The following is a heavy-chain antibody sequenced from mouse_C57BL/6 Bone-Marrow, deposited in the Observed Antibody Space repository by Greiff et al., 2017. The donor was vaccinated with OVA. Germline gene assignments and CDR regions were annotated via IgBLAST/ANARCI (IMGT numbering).Heavy chain of an antibody. CDR1: GYTFTEYT. CDR3: ARHENPFGYGSSYVKDLDWYFDV. V-gene: IGHV1-62-2*01. D-gene: IGHD1-1*01. Sequence: QVHVKQSGAELVKPGASVKLSCKASGYTFTEYTIHWVKQRSGQGLEWIGWFYPGSGSIKYNEKFKDKATLTADKSSSTVYMELSRLTSEDSAVYFCARHENPFGYGSSYVKDLDWYFDVWGTGTTVTVSS. CDR2: FYPGSGSI. J-gene: IGHJ1*03.